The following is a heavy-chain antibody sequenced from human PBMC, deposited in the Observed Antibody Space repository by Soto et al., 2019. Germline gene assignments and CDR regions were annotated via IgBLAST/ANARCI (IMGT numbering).Heavy chain of an antibody. D-gene: IGHD3-3*01. CDR1: GFTFSTSV. V-gene: IGHV3-30*03. CDR3: ARTLEWDLPFDY. CDR2: ISYDGTNR. Sequence: GGSLRLSCAASGFTFSTSVMHWVRQAPGKGLEWVAIISYDGTNRYYGDSVKGRFTISRDNSKNTLYLQMTSLRGEDTAVYYCARTLEWDLPFDYWGQGTLVTVSS. J-gene: IGHJ4*02.